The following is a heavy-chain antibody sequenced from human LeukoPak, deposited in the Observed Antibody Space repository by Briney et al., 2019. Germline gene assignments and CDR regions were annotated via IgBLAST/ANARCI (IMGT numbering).Heavy chain of an antibody. J-gene: IGHJ3*02. Sequence: GGSLRLSCAASGFTFSAYEMNWVRQAPGKGLEWVSYIGSSGSTVYYADSVKGRFTISRDNAKNSLYMQMESLRDEGTAIYYCARDTLEYSNSPDALDIWGQGTMVTVSS. D-gene: IGHD4-23*01. CDR3: ARDTLEYSNSPDALDI. CDR2: IGSSGSTV. V-gene: IGHV3-48*03. CDR1: GFTFSAYE.